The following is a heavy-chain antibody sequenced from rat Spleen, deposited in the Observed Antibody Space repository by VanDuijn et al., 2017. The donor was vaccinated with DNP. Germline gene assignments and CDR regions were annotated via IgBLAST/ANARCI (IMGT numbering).Heavy chain of an antibody. Sequence: QVQLKESGPGLVQPSQTLSLTCTVSGFSLTGYTVHWVRQPPGKGLEWMGRIRTNGITDYNSALTSRLSISRDTSKSQVFLKMNSLQADDTAIYFCARETAEFTVGPMDAWGQGTSVTVSS. CDR3: ARETAEFTVGPMDA. CDR2: IRTNGIT. D-gene: IGHD1-1*01. CDR1: GFSLTGYT. V-gene: IGHV2-19*01. J-gene: IGHJ4*01.